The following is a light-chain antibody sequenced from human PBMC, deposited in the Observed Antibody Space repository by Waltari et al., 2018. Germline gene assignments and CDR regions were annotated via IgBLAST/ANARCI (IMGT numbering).Light chain of an antibody. J-gene: IGKJ1*01. CDR1: QSVSSN. CDR3: QQYNNWRT. V-gene: IGKV3-15*01. Sequence: EIVMTQSPATLSVSPGERATLSCRASQSVSSNLAWDQQKPGQAPRLLIYGASTMATCIPARFSGSGSGTEFTLTISSLQSEDFAVYYCQQYNNWRTFGQGTKVEIK. CDR2: GAS.